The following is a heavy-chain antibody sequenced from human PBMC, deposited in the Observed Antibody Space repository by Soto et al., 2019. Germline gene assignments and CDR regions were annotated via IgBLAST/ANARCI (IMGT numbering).Heavy chain of an antibody. CDR2: ISAYSGNR. V-gene: IGHV1-18*01. Sequence: ASVKVSCTASGYTFTSYGSSWVRQAPGQGLEWMGWISAYSGNRNYAQKLQGRVTMTTDTSTSTAYMDLRSLRFDDTAVYYCARDLWDFDYWGQGTRVTVSS. CDR1: GYTFTSYG. J-gene: IGHJ4*02. D-gene: IGHD1-26*01. CDR3: ARDLWDFDY.